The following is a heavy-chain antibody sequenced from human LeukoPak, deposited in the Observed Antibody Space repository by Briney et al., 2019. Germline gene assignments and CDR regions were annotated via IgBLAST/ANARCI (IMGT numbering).Heavy chain of an antibody. V-gene: IGHV3-30-3*01. CDR3: ARESGYSSGWYGAFDI. Sequence: GGSLRLSCAASGFTFSSYAMYWVRQAPGKGLEWVAVISYDGSNKYYADSVKGRFTISRDNSKNTLYLQMNSLRAEDTAVYYCARESGYSSGWYGAFDIWGQGTMVTVSS. D-gene: IGHD6-19*01. J-gene: IGHJ3*02. CDR1: GFTFSSYA. CDR2: ISYDGSNK.